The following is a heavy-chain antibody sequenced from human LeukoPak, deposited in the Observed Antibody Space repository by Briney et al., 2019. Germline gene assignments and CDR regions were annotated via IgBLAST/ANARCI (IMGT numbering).Heavy chain of an antibody. V-gene: IGHV3-30*03. D-gene: IGHD1-1*01. CDR2: ISNDGSRK. CDR1: GFTFSRHG. J-gene: IGHJ4*02. Sequence: PGGSLRLSCAPSGFTFSRHGMHWVRQAPGKGLEWVAIISNDGSRKYYAHSVEGRFTISRDNSKNTLYLQMDSLRAEDTAVYYCARGPYPPAKVRYFDYWGQGTLVTVSS. CDR3: ARGPYPPAKVRYFDY.